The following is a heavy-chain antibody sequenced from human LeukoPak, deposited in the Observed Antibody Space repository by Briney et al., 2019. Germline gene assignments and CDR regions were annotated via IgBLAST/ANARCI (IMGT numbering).Heavy chain of an antibody. J-gene: IGHJ4*02. CDR1: GFIFSNDA. D-gene: IGHD1-1*01. Sequence: GGSLRLSCAASGFIFSNDAMHWVGQAPGKGREWVAFIWFDGSNKHYADSVKGRFTISRDNSEDTLYLQMNSLRAEDTAVYYCVRDPSGSGFAFDSWGQGALVTVSS. CDR3: VRDPSGSGFAFDS. CDR2: IWFDGSNK. V-gene: IGHV3-33*01.